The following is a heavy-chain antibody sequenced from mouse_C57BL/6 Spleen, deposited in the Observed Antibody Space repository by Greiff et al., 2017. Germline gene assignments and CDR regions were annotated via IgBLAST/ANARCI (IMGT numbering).Heavy chain of an antibody. V-gene: IGHV3-6*01. J-gene: IGHJ4*01. Sequence: DVQLQESGPGLVKPSQSLSLTCSVTGYSITSGYYWNWIRQFPGNKLEWMGYISYDGSNNYNPSLKNRISITRDTSKNQFFLKLNSVTTEDTATYYCARDGDMGSNYGFCAMDYWGQGTSVTVSS. CDR1: GYSITSGYY. D-gene: IGHD2-5*01. CDR2: ISYDGSN. CDR3: ARDGDMGSNYGFCAMDY.